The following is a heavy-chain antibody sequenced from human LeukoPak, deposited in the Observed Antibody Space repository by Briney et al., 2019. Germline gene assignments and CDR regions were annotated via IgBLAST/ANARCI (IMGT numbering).Heavy chain of an antibody. D-gene: IGHD5-18*01. CDR3: ARDYGYTYANDY. Sequence: ASVKVSCKASGYTFTGYYMHRVRQAPGQGLEWMGWINPNSGATNFAQKFQGRVTVTRDTSISTAYMELSRLRSDDTAVYYCARDYGYTYANDYWGQGTLVTVSS. J-gene: IGHJ4*02. V-gene: IGHV1-2*02. CDR2: INPNSGAT. CDR1: GYTFTGYY.